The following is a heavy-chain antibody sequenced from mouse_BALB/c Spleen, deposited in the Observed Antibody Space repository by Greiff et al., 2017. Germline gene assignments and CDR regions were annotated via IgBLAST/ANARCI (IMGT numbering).Heavy chain of an antibody. CDR3: ARNSYYGSSSYYFDY. Sequence: VQLKQSGPELVKPGASVKVSCKASGYAFTSYNMYWVKQSHGKSLEWIGYIDPYNGGTSYNQKFKGKATLTVDKSSSTAYMHLNSLTSEDSAVYYCARNSYYGSSSYYFDYWGQGTTLTVSS. D-gene: IGHD1-1*01. CDR1: GYAFTSYN. CDR2: IDPYNGGT. V-gene: IGHV1S135*01. J-gene: IGHJ2*01.